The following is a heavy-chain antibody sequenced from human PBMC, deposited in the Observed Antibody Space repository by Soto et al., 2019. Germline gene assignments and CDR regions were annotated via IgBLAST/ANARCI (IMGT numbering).Heavy chain of an antibody. CDR1: GYSFTSYW. J-gene: IGHJ6*02. Sequence: GESLKISCEGSGYSFTSYWISWVRQMPGKGLEWMGRIDPSDSYTNYSPSFQGHVTISADKSISTAYLQWSSLKASDTAMYYCARRPSDYDFWSGYEDVWGQGTTVTVSS. CDR3: ARRPSDYDFWSGYEDV. V-gene: IGHV5-10-1*01. CDR2: IDPSDSYT. D-gene: IGHD3-3*01.